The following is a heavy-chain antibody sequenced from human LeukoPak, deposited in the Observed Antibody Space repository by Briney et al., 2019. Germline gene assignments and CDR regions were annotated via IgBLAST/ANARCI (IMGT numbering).Heavy chain of an antibody. D-gene: IGHD3-22*01. J-gene: IGHJ6*03. Sequence: PSETLSLTCAISGGSFSGYYWSWIRPPPGKGLEWIGEINHSGSTNYNPSLKSRVTISVDTSKNQFSLKLSSVTAADTAVYYCARGLNYYDSSGYYRYYYYYMDVWGKGTTVTVSS. V-gene: IGHV4-34*01. CDR2: INHSGST. CDR1: GGSFSGYY. CDR3: ARGLNYYDSSGYYRYYYYYMDV.